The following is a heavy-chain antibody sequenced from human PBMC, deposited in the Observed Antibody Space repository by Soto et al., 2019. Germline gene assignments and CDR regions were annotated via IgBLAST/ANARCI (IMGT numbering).Heavy chain of an antibody. V-gene: IGHV1-2*02. Sequence: QVQLVQPGAEVKKPGASVRISCEASGYTFINYYLPWVGQAPGRGFEWLGRISPKSGGSNYAQKLQGRVSMTWDTSLKTAYLERSSLMSEDTAVYYCARPPGYISDWYYFDLWGQGTQVTVSS. CDR2: ISPKSGGS. J-gene: IGHJ4*02. CDR3: ARPPGYISDWYYFDL. CDR1: GYTFINYY. D-gene: IGHD3-9*01.